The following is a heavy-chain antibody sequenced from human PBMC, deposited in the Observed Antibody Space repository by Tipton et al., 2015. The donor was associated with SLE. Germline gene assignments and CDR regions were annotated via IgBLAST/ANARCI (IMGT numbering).Heavy chain of an antibody. D-gene: IGHD3-10*01. V-gene: IGHV4-61*02. J-gene: IGHJ4*02. Sequence: TLSLTCTVSGGSISSGSYYWSWIRQPAGKGLEWIGRIYTSGSTNYNPSLKSRVTISLDTSKNQFSLKLTSVTASDTAVYLCARDRGGYYFDYWGQGTLVTVSS. CDR2: IYTSGST. CDR3: ARDRGGYYFDY. CDR1: GGSISSGSYY.